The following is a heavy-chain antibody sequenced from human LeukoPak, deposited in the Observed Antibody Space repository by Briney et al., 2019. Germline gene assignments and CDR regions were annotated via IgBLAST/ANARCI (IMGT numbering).Heavy chain of an antibody. CDR1: GFTFSRYR. J-gene: IGHJ4*02. D-gene: IGHD2-15*01. V-gene: IGHV3-48*02. Sequence: GGSLRLSCAASGFTFSRYRMNWVRQAPGKGLEWVSYIGSSGSTIYYADSVKGRFTISRDNAKNSLYLQMNSLRDEDTAVYYCARLWGYCSGGSCYSTPYWGQGTLVTVSS. CDR2: IGSSGSTI. CDR3: ARLWGYCSGGSCYSTPY.